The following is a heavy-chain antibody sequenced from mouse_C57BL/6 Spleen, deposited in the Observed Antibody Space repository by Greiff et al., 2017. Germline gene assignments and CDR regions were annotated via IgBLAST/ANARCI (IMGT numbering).Heavy chain of an antibody. CDR3: ARGSYGSPFDY. J-gene: IGHJ2*01. D-gene: IGHD1-1*01. Sequence: QVQLQQSGAELVRPGSSVKLSCKASGYTFTSYWMHWVKQRPIQGLEWIGNIDPSDSETHYNQKFKDKATLTVDKSPSTAYMQLSSLTSEDSAVYYCARGSYGSPFDYWGQGTTLTVSS. V-gene: IGHV1-52*01. CDR2: IDPSDSET. CDR1: GYTFTSYW.